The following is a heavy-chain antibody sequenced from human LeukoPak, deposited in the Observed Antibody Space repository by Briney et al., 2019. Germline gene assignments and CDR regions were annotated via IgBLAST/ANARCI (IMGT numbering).Heavy chain of an antibody. D-gene: IGHD3-22*01. Sequence: ASVKVSCKACGYTFTSYGISWVRQAPGQGLEWMGWISAYNGNTNYAQKLQGRVTMTTDTSTSTAYMELRSLRSDDTAVYYCARDVYSSGYYYEGGYWGQGTLVTVSS. V-gene: IGHV1-18*01. CDR1: GYTFTSYG. CDR3: ARDVYSSGYYYEGGY. J-gene: IGHJ4*02. CDR2: ISAYNGNT.